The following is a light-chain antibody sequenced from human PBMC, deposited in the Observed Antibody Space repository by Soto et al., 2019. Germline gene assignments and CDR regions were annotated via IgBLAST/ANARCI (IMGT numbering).Light chain of an antibody. CDR3: TSYVGTNIWV. CDR1: SSDVGAYKY. CDR2: AVS. Sequence: QSVLTQPPSASGSPGQSVTISCTGTSSDVGAYKYVSWYQQYPGKAPKLMIYAVSKRPSGVPDCFSGYKSGNTASLTVSGLQADDEAYYYCTSYVGTNIWVFGGGTKVTVL. J-gene: IGLJ3*02. V-gene: IGLV2-8*01.